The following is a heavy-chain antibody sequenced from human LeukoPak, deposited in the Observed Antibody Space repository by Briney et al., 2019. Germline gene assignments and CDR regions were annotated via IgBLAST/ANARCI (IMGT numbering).Heavy chain of an antibody. D-gene: IGHD2-2*01. CDR2: ISVGDGNT. V-gene: IGHV1-3*01. J-gene: IGHJ4*02. CDR3: ARGYSGVVPAAHPDF. CDR1: GYTSTTYA. Sequence: ASVKVSCKASGYTSTTYAIHWVRQAPGQGLQWMGWISVGDGNTNYSQKFQGRVTLTRDTSASTAYMELTSLISEDTAVYYCARGYSGVVPAAHPDFWGQGTPVTVSS.